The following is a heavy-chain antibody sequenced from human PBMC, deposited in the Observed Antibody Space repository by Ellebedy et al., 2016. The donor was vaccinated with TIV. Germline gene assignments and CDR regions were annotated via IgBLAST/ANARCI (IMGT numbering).Heavy chain of an antibody. CDR2: IYYGGSN. J-gene: IGHJ3*02. V-gene: IGHV4-39*07. D-gene: IGHD3-3*02. CDR1: GGSINSDPYY. Sequence: MPSETLSLTCTVSGGSINSDPYYWGWIRQPQGKGLGWIGSIYYGGSNFASPSLKSRVIISVDRSSNQFSRKLSSVTAAETAVYFCARILPVSFSTAFDIWGPGTMVTVSS. CDR3: ARILPVSFSTAFDI.